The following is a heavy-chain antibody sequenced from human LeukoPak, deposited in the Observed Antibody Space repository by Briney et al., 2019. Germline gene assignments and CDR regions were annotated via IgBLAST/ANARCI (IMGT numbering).Heavy chain of an antibody. D-gene: IGHD3-9*01. Sequence: SETLSLTCTVSGGSISGYHWSWIRQPPGKGLEWIGYIYYSGSTYYNPSLKSRVTISVDTSKNQFSLKLSSVTAADTAVYYCARHNARPVRYFDWSPGDNWFDPWGQGTLVTVSS. CDR1: GGSISGYH. CDR2: IYYSGST. J-gene: IGHJ5*02. V-gene: IGHV4-59*04. CDR3: ARHNARPVRYFDWSPGDNWFDP.